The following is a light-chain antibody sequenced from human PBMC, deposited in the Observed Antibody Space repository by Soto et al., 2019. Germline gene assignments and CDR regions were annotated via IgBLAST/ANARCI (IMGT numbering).Light chain of an antibody. CDR3: CSYAGSPRYV. J-gene: IGLJ1*01. CDR2: DVS. V-gene: IGLV2-11*01. Sequence: QSALTQPRSVSGSPGQSVTISCTGTSSDVGGYNYVSWYQQHPGKAPKVMIYDVSERPSGVPDRCSGSKSGNTASLTISGLQAEDEADYYCCSYAGSPRYVFGTGTKVTVL. CDR1: SSDVGGYNY.